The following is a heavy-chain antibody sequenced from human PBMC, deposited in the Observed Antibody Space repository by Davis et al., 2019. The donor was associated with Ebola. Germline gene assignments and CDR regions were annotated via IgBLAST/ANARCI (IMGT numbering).Heavy chain of an antibody. CDR1: VFTFSSYA. J-gene: IGHJ4*02. CDR3: ANHPYIWGSYRYLDY. Sequence: GESLKISCAASVFTFSSYAMSWVRQAPGKGLEWVSAISGSGGSTYYADSVKGRFTISRDNSKNTLYLQMNSLRAEDTAVYYCANHPYIWGSYRYLDYWGQGTLVTVSS. D-gene: IGHD3-16*02. CDR2: ISGSGGST. V-gene: IGHV3-23*01.